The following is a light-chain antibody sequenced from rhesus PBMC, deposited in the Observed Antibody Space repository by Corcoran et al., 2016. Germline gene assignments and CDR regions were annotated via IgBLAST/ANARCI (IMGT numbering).Light chain of an antibody. CDR3: QHGYGSPYS. CDR2: KAS. V-gene: IGKV1-74*01. CDR1: ENVNNY. J-gene: IGKJ2*01. Sequence: DIQMTQSPSSLSASVGDRVTITCRASENVNNYLNWYQQKPGKAPNLLIYKASRLQSGVPSRFSVSGAGTDYTFTISSLQPEDVATYYCQHGYGSPYSFGQGTKVEIK.